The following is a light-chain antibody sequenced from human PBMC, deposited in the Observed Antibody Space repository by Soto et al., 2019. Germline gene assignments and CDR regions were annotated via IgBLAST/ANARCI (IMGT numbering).Light chain of an antibody. V-gene: IGKV1-5*01. CDR3: QQRSKWPIP. CDR2: DAS. Sequence: DIQMAQSPSTLSASVSDRVTXTGRASQSISSWLAWYQQKPGKAPKLLIFDASSLESGTPSRFSGRRSGTQFTLTINGLQPDDFAVYYCQQRSKWPIPFGQGGRLEIK. CDR1: QSISSW. J-gene: IGKJ5*01.